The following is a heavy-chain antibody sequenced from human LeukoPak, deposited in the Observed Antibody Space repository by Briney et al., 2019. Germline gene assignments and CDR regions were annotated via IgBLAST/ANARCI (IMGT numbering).Heavy chain of an antibody. CDR2: IRYGGSDK. D-gene: IGHD6-19*01. J-gene: IGHJ4*02. V-gene: IGHV3-30*02. CDR1: GFTFSTYG. CDR3: GRALEGSSGWFGEEFEF. Sequence: PGGSLRLSCVASGFTFSTYGMPWVRQAPGRGLEWVAFIRYGGSDKYYADSVKGRFTISRADYKNTLSLQMNSLRVDDTAVYYCGRALEGSSGWFGEEFEFWGQGTPVTVSS.